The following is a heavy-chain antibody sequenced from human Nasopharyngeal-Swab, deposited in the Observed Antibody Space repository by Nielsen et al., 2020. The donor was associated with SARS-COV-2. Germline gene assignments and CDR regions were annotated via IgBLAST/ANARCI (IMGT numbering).Heavy chain of an antibody. CDR3: ARDGNGGGYYYYGMDV. V-gene: IGHV1-46*01. CDR1: GYTFTSYY. Sequence: ASVKVSCKASGYTFTSYYMHWVRQAPGQGLEWMGIINPSGGSTSYAQKFQGRVTMTRDTSTSTVYMELSSLRSDDTAVYYCARDGNGGGYYYYGMDVWGQGTTVTVSS. D-gene: IGHD4-23*01. CDR2: INPSGGST. J-gene: IGHJ6*02.